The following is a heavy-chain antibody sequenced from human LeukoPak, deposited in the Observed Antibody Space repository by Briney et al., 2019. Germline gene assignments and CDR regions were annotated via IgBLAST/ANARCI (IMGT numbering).Heavy chain of an antibody. J-gene: IGHJ6*03. CDR3: ARGSIKRYYGSGSFNYYYMDV. Sequence: PSETLSLTCTVSGGSISTSNYYWGWIRQPPGKGLEWIGSIYYSGSTYYNPSLKSRVTISVDTSKNQFSLKLSSVTAADTAVYYCARGSIKRYYGSGSFNYYYMDVWGKGTTVTVSS. CDR2: IYYSGST. CDR1: GGSISTSNYY. D-gene: IGHD3-10*01. V-gene: IGHV4-39*07.